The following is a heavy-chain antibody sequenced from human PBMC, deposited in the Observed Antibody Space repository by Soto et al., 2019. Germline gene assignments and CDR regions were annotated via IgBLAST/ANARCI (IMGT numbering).Heavy chain of an antibody. CDR1: GFSLITRGVG. Sequence: QITLKEAGPTLVKPTQTLTLTCSFSGFSLITRGVGVGWIRQPPGKALEWLALIYWDDDKGYSTSLKSRLTITNDTSKNQVVLTMTNMDPADTATYYCAHTMAPRIFDYWGQGILVTVSS. CDR2: IYWDDDK. V-gene: IGHV2-5*02. CDR3: AHTMAPRIFDY. J-gene: IGHJ4*02.